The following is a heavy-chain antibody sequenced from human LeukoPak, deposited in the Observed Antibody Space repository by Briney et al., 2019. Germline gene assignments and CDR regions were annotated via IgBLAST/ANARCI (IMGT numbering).Heavy chain of an antibody. Sequence: GGSLRLSCAASGFTFSSYAMHWVRQAPGKGLEWVAYIQNDGSNEQYADSVKGRFTISRDNTKNTLYLQMNSLRAEDTAVYYCAKDRHAPGRYCSSTSCFPFDSWGQGTLVTVSS. J-gene: IGHJ5*01. CDR1: GFTFSSYA. CDR2: IQNDGSNE. V-gene: IGHV3-30*04. CDR3: AKDRHAPGRYCSSTSCFPFDS. D-gene: IGHD2-2*01.